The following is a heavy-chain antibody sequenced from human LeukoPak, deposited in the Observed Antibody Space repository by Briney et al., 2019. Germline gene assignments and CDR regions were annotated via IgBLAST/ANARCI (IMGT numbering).Heavy chain of an antibody. CDR2: MSGSGGST. V-gene: IGHV3-23*01. Sequence: GGSLRLSCAASGFTFSIYAMSWVRQAPGKGLEWVSGMSGSGGSTYYADSVKGRFTISRDNSKNTLYLQMNTLRAEDTAVYYCAKDREYSYVYDAFDIWGQGTLVTVSS. CDR1: GFTFSIYA. D-gene: IGHD3-16*01. J-gene: IGHJ3*02. CDR3: AKDREYSYVYDAFDI.